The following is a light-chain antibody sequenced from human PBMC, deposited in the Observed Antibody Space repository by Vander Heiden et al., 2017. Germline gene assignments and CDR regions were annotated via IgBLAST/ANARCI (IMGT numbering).Light chain of an antibody. CDR3: QQSDSTPIT. Sequence: IQMTQYPSSLSASVGDRVTITCRASQSISSYLNWYQQKPGKAPKLLIYAASSFQSGVPSRFSGSGSGTDFTLTISILQPEDFATYYCQQSDSTPITFGGGTKVEIK. J-gene: IGKJ4*01. CDR1: QSISSY. V-gene: IGKV1-39*01. CDR2: AAS.